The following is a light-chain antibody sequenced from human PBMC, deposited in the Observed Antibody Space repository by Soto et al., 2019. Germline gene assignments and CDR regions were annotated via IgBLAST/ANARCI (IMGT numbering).Light chain of an antibody. V-gene: IGKV1-5*01. CDR1: QSLSSW. CDR3: QQANSFPIT. J-gene: IGKJ5*01. Sequence: DIQMTQSPSTLSASVGDRVTITCRASQSLSSWLAWYQQKPGKAPKLLIYDASSLESGVPSRFSGSGSGTEFTLTISSLQPDDFATYYCQQANSFPITFGQGTRLE. CDR2: DAS.